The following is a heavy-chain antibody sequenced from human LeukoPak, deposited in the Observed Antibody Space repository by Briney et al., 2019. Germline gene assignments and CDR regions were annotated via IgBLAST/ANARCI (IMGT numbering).Heavy chain of an antibody. V-gene: IGHV4-34*01. J-gene: IGHJ4*02. CDR3: ARDRVPSPIVATISCPDY. Sequence: PSETLSLTCAVYGGSFSGYYWSWIRQPPGKGLEWIGSIYYSGSTYYNPSLKSRVTISVDTSKNQFSLKLSSVTAADTAVYYCARDRVPSPIVATISCPDYWGQGTLVTVSS. CDR1: GGSFSGYY. CDR2: IYYSGST. D-gene: IGHD5-12*01.